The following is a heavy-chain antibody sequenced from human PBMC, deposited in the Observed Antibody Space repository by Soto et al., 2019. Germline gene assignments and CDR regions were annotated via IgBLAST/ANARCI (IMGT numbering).Heavy chain of an antibody. CDR3: ARVSGELGYCSSTSCYYYYGMDV. CDR1: GGSISSYY. D-gene: IGHD2-2*01. Sequence: PSETLSLTCTVSGGSISSYYWSWIRQPPGKGLEWIGYIYYSGSTNYNPSLKSRVTISVDTSKNQFSLKLSSVTAADTAVYYCARVSGELGYCSSTSCYYYYGMDVWGQGTTVT. CDR2: IYYSGST. V-gene: IGHV4-59*01. J-gene: IGHJ6*02.